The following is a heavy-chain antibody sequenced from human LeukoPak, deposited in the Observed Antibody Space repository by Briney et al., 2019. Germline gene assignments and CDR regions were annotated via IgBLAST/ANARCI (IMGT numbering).Heavy chain of an antibody. CDR1: GFTVSSNY. D-gene: IGHD3-22*01. Sequence: GGSLRLSCAASGFTVSSNYMSWVRQAPGKGLEWVSVIHSGGSTYYADSVEGRFTISRDNSKNTLYLQMNSLRAEDTAVYYCAKGRAGNYYYDSSDYWGQGTLVTVSS. V-gene: IGHV3-53*01. CDR2: IHSGGST. J-gene: IGHJ4*02. CDR3: AKGRAGNYYYDSSDY.